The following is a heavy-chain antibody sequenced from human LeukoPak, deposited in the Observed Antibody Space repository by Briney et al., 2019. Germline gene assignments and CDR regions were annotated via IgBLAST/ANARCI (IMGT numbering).Heavy chain of an antibody. V-gene: IGHV3-30*02. D-gene: IGHD3-10*01. CDR2: IRFDGSNK. CDR3: AKDYYYGSGSPYYVDK. CDR1: GFAFSRYG. Sequence: GGFLRLSCAASGFAFSRYGMHWVRQAPGKGLEWVAFIRFDGSNKYLADSVKGRFTISRDNSKNTLSLQTNSLRVEDTAVYYCAKDYYYGSGSPYYVDKWGQGTLVTVSS. J-gene: IGHJ4*02.